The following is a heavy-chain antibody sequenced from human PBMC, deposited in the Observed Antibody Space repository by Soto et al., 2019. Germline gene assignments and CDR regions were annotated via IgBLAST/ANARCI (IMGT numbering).Heavy chain of an antibody. J-gene: IGHJ3*02. Sequence: ASVKVSCKASGYTFTSYGISWVRQAPGQGLEWMGWISAYNGNTNYAQKLQGRVTMTTDTSTSTAYMELRSLRSDDTAVYYCATPSGGSSSQPPPDAFDIWGQGTMVTVSS. CDR1: GYTFTSYG. D-gene: IGHD6-13*01. V-gene: IGHV1-18*01. CDR2: ISAYNGNT. CDR3: ATPSGGSSSQPPPDAFDI.